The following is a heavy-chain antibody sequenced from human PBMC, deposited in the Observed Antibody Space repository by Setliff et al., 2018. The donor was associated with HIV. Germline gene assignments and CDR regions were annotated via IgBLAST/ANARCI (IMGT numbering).Heavy chain of an antibody. D-gene: IGHD3-22*01. J-gene: IGHJ5*02. V-gene: IGHV4-30-2*03. CDR1: GGSISSGGYS. Sequence: PSETLSLTCAVSGGSISSGGYSWSWIRQPPGKGLEWIGYIYYSGSTYYNSSLRSRVTISVDTSKNQFSLKLSSVTAADAALYYCARLLYYYDSSGSYNWFDPWGQGTLVTVSS. CDR2: IYYSGST. CDR3: ARLLYYYDSSGSYNWFDP.